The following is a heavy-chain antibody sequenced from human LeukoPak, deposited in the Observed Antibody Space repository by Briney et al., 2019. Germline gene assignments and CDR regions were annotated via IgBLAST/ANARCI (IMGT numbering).Heavy chain of an antibody. D-gene: IGHD1-26*01. Sequence: ASVKVSCKASGYTFTGYYMHWVRQAPGQGLEWTGWINPNSGGTNYAQKFQGRVTMTRDTSISTAYMELSRLRSDDTAVYYCARGWSGSYYSHYYYYMDVWGKGTTVTVSS. J-gene: IGHJ6*03. CDR3: ARGWSGSYYSHYYYYMDV. V-gene: IGHV1-2*02. CDR1: GYTFTGYY. CDR2: INPNSGGT.